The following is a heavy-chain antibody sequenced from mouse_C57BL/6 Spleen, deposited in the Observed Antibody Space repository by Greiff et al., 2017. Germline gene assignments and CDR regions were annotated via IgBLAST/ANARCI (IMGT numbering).Heavy chain of an antibody. CDR3: ARSLLRPGNYFDY. CDR1: GYTFTSYW. CDR2: IYPGSGST. Sequence: QVQLQQPGAELVKPGASVKMSCKASGYTFTSYWITWVKQRPGQGLEWIGDIYPGSGSTDYNEKFKSKATLTVDTSSSTAYMQLSSLTSEDSAVYYCARSLLRPGNYFDYWGQGTTLTVSS. V-gene: IGHV1-55*01. D-gene: IGHD2-4*01. J-gene: IGHJ2*01.